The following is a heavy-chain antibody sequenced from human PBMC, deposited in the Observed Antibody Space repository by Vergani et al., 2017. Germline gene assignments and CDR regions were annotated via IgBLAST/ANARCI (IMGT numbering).Heavy chain of an antibody. Sequence: EVQLVESGGGLVQPGGSLRLSCAASGFTVSSNYMSWVRQAPGKGLEWVSVIYSGGSTYYADSVKGRFTISRDNSKNTLYLQMNSLRAEDTAVYYCARDQEQPEGYFDLWVRGTLVTVSS. V-gene: IGHV3-66*01. D-gene: IGHD6-13*01. CDR1: GFTVSSNY. J-gene: IGHJ2*01. CDR2: IYSGGST. CDR3: ARDQEQPEGYFDL.